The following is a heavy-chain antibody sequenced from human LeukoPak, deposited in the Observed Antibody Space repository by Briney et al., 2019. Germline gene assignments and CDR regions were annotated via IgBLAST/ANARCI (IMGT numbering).Heavy chain of an antibody. V-gene: IGHV3-30*18. CDR3: AKDSSGYSSGWYNY. J-gene: IGHJ4*02. CDR1: GFTFSSYG. D-gene: IGHD6-19*01. Sequence: GGSLRLSCAASGFTFSSYGMHWVRQAPGKGLKWVAVISYDGSNKYYADSVKGRFTISRDNSKNTLYLQMNGLRAEDTAVYYCAKDSSGYSSGWYNYWGQRTLVTVSS. CDR2: ISYDGSNK.